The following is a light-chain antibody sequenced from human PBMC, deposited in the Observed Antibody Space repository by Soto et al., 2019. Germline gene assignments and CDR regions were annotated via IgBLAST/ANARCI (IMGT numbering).Light chain of an antibody. Sequence: QSVLTQPASVSGSPGQSITISCTGTSSDVGGYNYVSWYQQHPGKAPKLIIYQVSKRPSGVPDRFSGSKSGNTASLTVSGLQAEDEADYYCSSYVGSKVFGGGTKVTVL. V-gene: IGLV2-8*01. J-gene: IGLJ2*01. CDR2: QVS. CDR1: SSDVGGYNY. CDR3: SSYVGSKV.